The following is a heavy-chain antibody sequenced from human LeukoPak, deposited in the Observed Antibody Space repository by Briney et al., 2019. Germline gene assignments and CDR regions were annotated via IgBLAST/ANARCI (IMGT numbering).Heavy chain of an antibody. D-gene: IGHD6-13*01. CDR3: AADRGVAAANTGGWFDP. V-gene: IGHV1-58*02. CDR1: GFTFSSSA. Sequence: ASVKVSCKASGFTFSSSAMQWLRQARGQRLEWIGWIVVGSGDTKYAQSFQERVTFTRDMSTSTAYMELSSLRSEDTAVYYCAADRGVAAANTGGWFDPWGQGTLVTVSS. J-gene: IGHJ5*02. CDR2: IVVGSGDT.